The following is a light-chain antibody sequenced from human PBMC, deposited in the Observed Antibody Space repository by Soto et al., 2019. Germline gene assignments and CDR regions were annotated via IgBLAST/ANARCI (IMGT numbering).Light chain of an antibody. CDR3: QQYYSYPT. CDR1: QGISSY. J-gene: IGKJ5*01. Sequence: IRMTQSPSSLSASTGDRVTITFRASQGISSYLAWYQQKPGKAPKLLIYAASTLQSGVPSRFSGSGSGTDFTLTISCLQSEDFATYYCQQYYSYPTFGQGTRLEIK. V-gene: IGKV1-8*01. CDR2: AAS.